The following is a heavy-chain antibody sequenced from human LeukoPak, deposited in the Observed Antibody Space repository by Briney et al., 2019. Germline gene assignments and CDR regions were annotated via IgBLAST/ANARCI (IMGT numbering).Heavy chain of an antibody. J-gene: IGHJ5*02. Sequence: GESLKISCKGSGYSLTSYWMGWVRQVPGKGLEWMGIIYPGDSDPRYNPPFQGQVPISADKSISTAYLQWSSLKASDTAMYYCARLRTPIGWFDPWGQGNLVTVSS. V-gene: IGHV5-51*01. CDR1: GYSLTSYW. CDR2: IYPGDSDP. CDR3: ARLRTPIGWFDP. D-gene: IGHD2-2*01.